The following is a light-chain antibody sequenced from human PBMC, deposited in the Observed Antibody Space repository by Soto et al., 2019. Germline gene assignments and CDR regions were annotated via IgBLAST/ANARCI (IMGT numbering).Light chain of an antibody. Sequence: DIVMTQSPDSLAVSLGERATINCKSSQSILYSSNNKNYLAWYQQRPGQPPKLVIYWASTRTSGVPDRFSGSGSETDFPLTISRLQAEDVATYYCQEYYGSPYTFGQGTKVEIK. V-gene: IGKV4-1*01. J-gene: IGKJ2*01. CDR3: QEYYGSPYT. CDR2: WAS. CDR1: QSILYSSNNKNY.